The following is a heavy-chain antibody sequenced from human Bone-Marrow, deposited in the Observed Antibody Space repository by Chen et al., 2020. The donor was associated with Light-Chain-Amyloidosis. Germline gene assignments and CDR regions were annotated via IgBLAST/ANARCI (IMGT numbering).Heavy chain of an antibody. CDR2: MYYGGTT. V-gene: IGHV4-39*01. CDR3: ASGGDRLPTRWNWFDP. Sequence: QPQLQESGPGLVSPSETLSLTCTVSGASINSRSYYWGWIRQSPGKGLEWMATMYYGGTTYYNPYLKSRLTLYVDTSKNQFSLKLSSVTAADTAVYYCASGGDRLPTRWNWFDPWGQGTLVTISS. J-gene: IGHJ5*02. CDR1: GASINSRSYY. D-gene: IGHD3-9*01.